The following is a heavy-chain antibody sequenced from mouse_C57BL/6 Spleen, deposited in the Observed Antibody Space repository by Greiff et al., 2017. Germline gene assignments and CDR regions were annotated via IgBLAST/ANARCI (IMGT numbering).Heavy chain of an antibody. CDR1: GFNITDYY. Sequence: VQLQQSGAELVKPGASVKLSCTASGFNITDYYMHWVKQRTEQGLEWIGRIDPEDGETKYAPQFPGKATITADTSSNTAYLQLSSLTSEDTAVYYCAREELGRQYYFDYWGQGTTLTVSS. CDR2: IDPEDGET. V-gene: IGHV14-2*01. J-gene: IGHJ2*01. D-gene: IGHD4-1*01. CDR3: AREELGRQYYFDY.